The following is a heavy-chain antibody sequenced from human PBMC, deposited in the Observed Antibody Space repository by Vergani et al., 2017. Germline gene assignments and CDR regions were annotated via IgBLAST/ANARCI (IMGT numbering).Heavy chain of an antibody. Sequence: QVQLQQWGAGLLKPSETLSLTCAVYGGSFSGYYWSWIRQPPGKGLEWIGRIYTSGSTNYNPSLKSRVTISVDTSKNQFSLKLSSVTAADTAVYYCAGARYCSSTSCKQSGEPDWYFDLWGRGTLVTVSS. CDR2: IYTSGST. D-gene: IGHD2-2*01. V-gene: IGHV4-59*10. CDR1: GGSFSGYY. J-gene: IGHJ2*01. CDR3: AGARYCSSTSCKQSGEPDWYFDL.